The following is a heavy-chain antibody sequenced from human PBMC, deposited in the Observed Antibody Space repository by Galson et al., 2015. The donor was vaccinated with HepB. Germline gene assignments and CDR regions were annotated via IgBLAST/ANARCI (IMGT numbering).Heavy chain of an antibody. CDR2: IFAGGGST. D-gene: IGHD4-11*01. V-gene: IGHV1-46*01. CDR3: ARETTDTYYFDY. CDR1: GYTLTNYH. Sequence: SVKASCKASGYTLTNYHFHWVRQAPGQGPEWMGKIFAGGGSTRYAERFQGRVTLTRDSSTSTIYMEVSSLRSDDTAVYYCARETTDTYYFDYWGQGTLVTVSS. J-gene: IGHJ4*02.